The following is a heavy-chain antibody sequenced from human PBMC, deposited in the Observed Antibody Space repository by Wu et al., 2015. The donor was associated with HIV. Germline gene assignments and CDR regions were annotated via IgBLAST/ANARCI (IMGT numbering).Heavy chain of an antibody. CDR3: ARPRYSGNYHLDY. V-gene: IGHV1-2*02. J-gene: IGHJ4*02. CDR2: INPKSGAT. D-gene: IGHD1-26*01. CDR1: GYTFSDYY. Sequence: QVQLVQSGGEVKKPGASVKVSCKASGYTFSDYYMHWVRQAPGQGFEWMGWINPKSGATNVAQSFQGRVTLTRDTSISTAYMEVSSLTFGDTAVYFCARPRYSGNYHLDYWGQGTLVTVSS.